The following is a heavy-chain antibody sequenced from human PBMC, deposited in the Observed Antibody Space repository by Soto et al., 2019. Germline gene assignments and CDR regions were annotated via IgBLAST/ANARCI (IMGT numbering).Heavy chain of an antibody. D-gene: IGHD2-15*01. J-gene: IGHJ6*02. CDR3: AKEIRVYCSGGSCPHSYGMDV. CDR2: ISGSGGST. CDR1: GFTFNSYA. V-gene: IGHV3-23*01. Sequence: PGGSLRLSCAASGFTFNSYAMSWVRQNPGKGLEWVSAISGSGGSTYYADSVKGRFTISRDNSKNTLYLQMNSLRAEDTAVYYCAKEIRVYCSGGSCPHSYGMDVWGQGTTVTVSS.